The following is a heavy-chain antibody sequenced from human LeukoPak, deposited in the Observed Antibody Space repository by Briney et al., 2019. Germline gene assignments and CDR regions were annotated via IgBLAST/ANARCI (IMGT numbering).Heavy chain of an antibody. CDR3: VRGTHLFFAGWFDV. J-gene: IGHJ5*02. Sequence: PGGSPRLSCSASGFVLNNYWMSWVRQAPGEGLGGGATIKHDGNEIHYVDSVKGRFTISRDGAENSLSLQMNNLRADDTAVYFCVRGTHLFFAGWFDVWGQGTLVTVSS. V-gene: IGHV3-7*01. CDR2: IKHDGNEI. D-gene: IGHD2-2*01. CDR1: GFVLNNYW.